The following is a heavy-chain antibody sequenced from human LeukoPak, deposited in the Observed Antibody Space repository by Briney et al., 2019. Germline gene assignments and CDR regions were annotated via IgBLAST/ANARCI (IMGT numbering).Heavy chain of an antibody. CDR2: INPSGGST. Sequence: ASVKVSCKASGYTFTSYYMHWVRQAPGQGLEWMGEINPSGGSTSYAQKFQGRVTMTRDMSTSTVYMELSSLRSEDTAVYYCARMSYYDSSGDNWFDPWGQGTLVTVSS. J-gene: IGHJ5*02. CDR1: GYTFTSYY. V-gene: IGHV1-46*01. CDR3: ARMSYYDSSGDNWFDP. D-gene: IGHD3-22*01.